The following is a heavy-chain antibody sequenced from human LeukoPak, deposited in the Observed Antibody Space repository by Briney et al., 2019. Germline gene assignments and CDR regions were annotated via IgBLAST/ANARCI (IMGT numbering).Heavy chain of an antibody. CDR1: GFSFSSYP. CDR2: ISYDGSNK. D-gene: IGHD6-13*01. CDR3: ARGSHAIAAAGSENWFDP. J-gene: IGHJ5*02. V-gene: IGHV3-30*04. Sequence: PGSSLRLSCAASGFSFSSYPMHWVRQAPGKGLEWVAVISYDGSNKYYADSVKGRFTISRDNSKNTLYLQMNSLRAEDTAVYYCARGSHAIAAAGSENWFDPWGQGTLVTVSS.